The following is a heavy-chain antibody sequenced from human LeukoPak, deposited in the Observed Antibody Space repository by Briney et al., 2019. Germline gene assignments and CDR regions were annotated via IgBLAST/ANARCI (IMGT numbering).Heavy chain of an antibody. D-gene: IGHD1-26*01. V-gene: IGHV3-30-3*01. CDR2: ISYDGSNK. J-gene: IGHJ4*02. CDR1: GFTFSSFA. CDR3: ARDKWEVPSIPAGY. Sequence: PGGSLRLSCAASGFTFSSFAMHWVRQAPGKGLEWVAVISYDGSNKYYADSVKGRFTISRDNSKNTLYLQMNSLRAEDTAVYYCARDKWEVPSIPAGYWGQGTLVTVSS.